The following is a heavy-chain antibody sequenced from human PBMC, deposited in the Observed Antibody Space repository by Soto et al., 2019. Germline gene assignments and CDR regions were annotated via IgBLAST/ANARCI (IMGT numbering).Heavy chain of an antibody. CDR2: IYINGST. J-gene: IGHJ6*02. D-gene: IGHD5-12*01. Sequence: GSLRLACAASVFSVSSNYMSWVRQAPGEGLEWVAIIYINGSTDYADSVQVRFSVSRDIYKNTLFLQMNNLRAEDTAVYFCSGDPSGYDEGDWYHGVDVWGQGTTVTVSS. V-gene: IGHV3-53*01. CDR3: SGDPSGYDEGDWYHGVDV. CDR1: VFSVSSNY.